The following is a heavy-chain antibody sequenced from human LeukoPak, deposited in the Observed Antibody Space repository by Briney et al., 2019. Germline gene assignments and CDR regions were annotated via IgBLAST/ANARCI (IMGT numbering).Heavy chain of an antibody. CDR2: ISSGGRT. CDR3: AKEGFITMTNFDS. J-gene: IGHJ4*02. V-gene: IGHV3-23*01. CDR1: GFIFSDYA. Sequence: GGSLRLSCAASGFIFSDYAMTWVRQAPGKGLEWVSTISSGGRTFYADSVKGRFSISRDSSKNTVYLQMNRLRAEDTALYYCAKEGFITMTNFDSWGQGTLVTVS. D-gene: IGHD3-3*01.